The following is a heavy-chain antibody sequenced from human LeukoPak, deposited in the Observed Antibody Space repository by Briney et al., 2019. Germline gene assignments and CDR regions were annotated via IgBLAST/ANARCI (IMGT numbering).Heavy chain of an antibody. CDR3: AKIPAGGGDSARAFDI. D-gene: IGHD2-21*02. CDR1: GFTFSSYG. Sequence: GGSLRLSCAASGFTFSSYGMHWVRQAPGKGLEWVAVISYDGSNKYYADSVKGRFTISRDNSKNTLYLQMNSLRAEDTAVYYCAKIPAGGGDSARAFDIWGQGTMVTVPS. J-gene: IGHJ3*02. V-gene: IGHV3-30*18. CDR2: ISYDGSNK.